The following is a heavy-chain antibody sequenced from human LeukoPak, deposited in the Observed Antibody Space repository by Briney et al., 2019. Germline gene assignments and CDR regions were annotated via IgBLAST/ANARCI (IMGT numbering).Heavy chain of an antibody. V-gene: IGHV1-69*05. D-gene: IGHD6-19*01. Sequence: SVKVSCKASGGTFSSYAISWVRQAPGQGLEWMGRIIPIFGTANYAQKFQGRVTITTDESTSTAYMELSSLRSEDTAVYYCARVSASMDLSGWSYNWFDPWGQGTLVTVFS. CDR2: IIPIFGTA. CDR1: GGTFSSYA. CDR3: ARVSASMDLSGWSYNWFDP. J-gene: IGHJ5*02.